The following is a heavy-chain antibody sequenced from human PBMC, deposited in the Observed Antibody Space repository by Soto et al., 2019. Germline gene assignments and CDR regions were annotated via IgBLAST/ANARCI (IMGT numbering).Heavy chain of an antibody. CDR2: TYYRSKWYN. CDR1: GDSVSSNSSA. CDR3: ARGGIAVAGKNWFDP. Sequence: SQTLALACGISGDSVSSNSSAWNFMRQSPSRGLEWLGRTYYRSKWYNDYVVSVKSRITINPDTSKNQFSLQLNSVTPEDTAVYYCARGGIAVAGKNWFDPWGQGTLVTVSS. J-gene: IGHJ5*02. D-gene: IGHD6-19*01. V-gene: IGHV6-1*01.